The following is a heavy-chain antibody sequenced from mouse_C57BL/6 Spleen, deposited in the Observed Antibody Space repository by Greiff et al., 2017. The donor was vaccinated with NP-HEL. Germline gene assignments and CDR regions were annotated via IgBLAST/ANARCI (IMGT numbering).Heavy chain of an antibody. CDR2: IDPSDSYT. Sequence: QVQLQQPGAELVMPGASVKLSCKASGYTFTSYWMHWVKQRPGQGLEWIGEIDPSDSYTNYNQKFKGKSTLTVDKSSSTAYMQLSSLTSEDSAVYYCARPYDAHGAWFAYWGQGTLVTVSA. V-gene: IGHV1-69*01. J-gene: IGHJ3*01. D-gene: IGHD2-3*01. CDR3: ARPYDAHGAWFAY. CDR1: GYTFTSYW.